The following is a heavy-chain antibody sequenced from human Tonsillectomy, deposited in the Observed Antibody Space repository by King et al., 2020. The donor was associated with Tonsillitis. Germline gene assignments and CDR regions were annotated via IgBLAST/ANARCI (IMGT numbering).Heavy chain of an antibody. D-gene: IGHD3-22*01. CDR2: IYYSGST. CDR3: ASYYDSSGYASEGYWYFDL. Sequence: QLQESGPGLVKPSETLSLTCTVSGGSISSSSYYWGWIRQPPGKGLEWIGSIYYSGSTYYNPSLKSRVTISVDTSKNQFSLKLSSVTAADTAVYYCASYYDSSGYASEGYWYFDLWGRGPLVTVSS. V-gene: IGHV4-39*01. J-gene: IGHJ2*01. CDR1: GGSISSSSYY.